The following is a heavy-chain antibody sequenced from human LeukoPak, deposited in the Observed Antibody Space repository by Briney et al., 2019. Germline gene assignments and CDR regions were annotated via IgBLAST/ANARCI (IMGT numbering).Heavy chain of an antibody. J-gene: IGHJ6*02. CDR3: AKGGGLSDSGRLGMDV. CDR2: ISGSGGST. D-gene: IGHD3-10*01. Sequence: GGSLRLSCAASGFTSSSYAMSWVRQAPGKGLEWVSAISGSGGSTYYADSVKGRFTISRDNSINTLYLQMSSLRAEDAAVYYCAKGGGLSDSGRLGMDVWGQGTTVTVSS. V-gene: IGHV3-23*01. CDR1: GFTSSSYA.